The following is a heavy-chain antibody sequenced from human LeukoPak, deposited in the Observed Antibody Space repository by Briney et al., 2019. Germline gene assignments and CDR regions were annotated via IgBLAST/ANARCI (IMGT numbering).Heavy chain of an antibody. V-gene: IGHV3-53*01. CDR1: GFTVSNSY. D-gene: IGHD3-3*02. J-gene: IGHJ3*02. Sequence: PGGSLRLSCAVSGFTVSNSYMTWVRQAPGKGLEWVSVIYSGGTTYYAGSVKGRFTISRDNSSNTLYLQMNSLRADDTAVYYCANRISAALDIWGQGTMVTVSS. CDR3: ANRISAALDI. CDR2: IYSGGTT.